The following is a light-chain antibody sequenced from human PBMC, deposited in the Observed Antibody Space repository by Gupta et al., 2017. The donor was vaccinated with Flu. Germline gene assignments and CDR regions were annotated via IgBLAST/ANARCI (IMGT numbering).Light chain of an antibody. CDR3: QTSGTGRHV. CDR1: SGHSSYA. V-gene: IGLV4-69*01. CDR2: RNSDGSH. J-gene: IGLJ3*02. Sequence: LVLTQSPSASASLGASVKLTCTLSSGHSSYAIAWHQQQTEKGPRYLRQRNSDGSHRKGDGIPDRVYGASSGDERYPHISSLQSEEEADDYCQTSGTGRHVFGGGTKLPVL.